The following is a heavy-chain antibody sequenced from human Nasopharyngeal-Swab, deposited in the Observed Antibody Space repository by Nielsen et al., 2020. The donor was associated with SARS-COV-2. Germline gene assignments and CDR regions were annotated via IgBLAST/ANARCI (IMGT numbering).Heavy chain of an antibody. V-gene: IGHV3-23*01. CDR2: ISANGGNT. D-gene: IGHD4-11*01. CDR1: GFTFSSHA. J-gene: IGHJ6*03. CDR3: AKDLYSDYYMDV. Sequence: GGSLRLSCVASGFTFSSHAMSWVRQAPGKGLEWVSSISANGGNTYYADSVKGRVTIPRDNSQNMLYLQMNSLSAEDTAVYHCAKDLYSDYYMDVWGKGTTVTVSS.